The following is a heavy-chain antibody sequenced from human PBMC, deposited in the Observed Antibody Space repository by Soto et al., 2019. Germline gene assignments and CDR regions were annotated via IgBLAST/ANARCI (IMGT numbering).Heavy chain of an antibody. Sequence: GRSLRLSCAASGFTFSSYSMNWVRQAPGKGLEWVSYISSSSSTIYYADSVKGRFTISRDNAKNSLYLQMNSLRDEDTAVYYCARDGYNWNYDAFDIWGQGTMVTVSS. J-gene: IGHJ3*02. V-gene: IGHV3-48*02. CDR1: GFTFSSYS. D-gene: IGHD1-7*01. CDR2: ISSSSSTI. CDR3: ARDGYNWNYDAFDI.